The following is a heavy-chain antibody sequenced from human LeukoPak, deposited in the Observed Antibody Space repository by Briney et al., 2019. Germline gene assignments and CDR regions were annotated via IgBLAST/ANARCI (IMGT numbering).Heavy chain of an antibody. CDR1: AFTFSRYG. Sequence: GGSLRLSCAASAFTFSRYGMHWVRQAPGKGLEWVAVISYDGSNEYYADSVKGRFTISRDNSKNTLYLQMNSLRAEDTAVYYCARGRPTTSIAAAGVNWFDPWGQGTLVTVSS. CDR3: ARGRPTTSIAAAGVNWFDP. CDR2: ISYDGSNE. D-gene: IGHD6-13*01. J-gene: IGHJ5*02. V-gene: IGHV3-33*05.